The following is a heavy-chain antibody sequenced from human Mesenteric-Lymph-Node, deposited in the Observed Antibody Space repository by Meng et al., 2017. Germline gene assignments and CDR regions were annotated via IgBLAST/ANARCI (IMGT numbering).Heavy chain of an antibody. D-gene: IGHD3-16*02. CDR3: AHILRLGELSDRTGFDY. CDR1: GFSLSSSGVG. CDR2: IYWNDDK. V-gene: IGHV2-5*01. J-gene: IGHJ4*02. Sequence: QLTLKESGPTLVQPTQTLTLTCTFSGFSLSSSGVGVGWIRQPPGKALEWLALIYWNDDKRYSPSLKSRLTITKDTSKNQVVLTMTNMDPVDTATHYCAHILRLGELSDRTGFDYWGQGTLVTVSS.